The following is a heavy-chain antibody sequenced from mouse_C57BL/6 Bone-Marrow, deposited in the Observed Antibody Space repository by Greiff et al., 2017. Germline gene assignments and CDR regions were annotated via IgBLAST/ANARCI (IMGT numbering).Heavy chain of an antibody. Sequence: VQLQQSGAELVRPGASVKLSCTASGFNIKDDYMHWVKQRPEQGLEWIGWIAPENGDTEYASKFQGKATITAATSPHTTYLQLSSLPSEDTAVYYCTFIATVPGDYWGKGTTLTVSS. V-gene: IGHV14-4*01. J-gene: IGHJ2*01. CDR2: IAPENGDT. D-gene: IGHD1-1*01. CDR1: GFNIKDDY. CDR3: TFIATVPGDY.